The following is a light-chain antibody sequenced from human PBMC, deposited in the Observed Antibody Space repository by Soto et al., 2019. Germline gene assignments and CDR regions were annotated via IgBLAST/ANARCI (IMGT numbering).Light chain of an antibody. CDR1: QSVGTF. J-gene: IGKJ2*01. CDR3: QHRTNWPRT. V-gene: IGKV3-11*01. CDR2: DTS. Sequence: EVVLPQSPVTLSLSPGERATLSCRASQSVGTFLAWYQQKPGQAPRLIIYDTSNRATGIPARFSGTGSGTDFALPISSVEPEEFAVYLCQHRTNWPRTFGQGTKLYIK.